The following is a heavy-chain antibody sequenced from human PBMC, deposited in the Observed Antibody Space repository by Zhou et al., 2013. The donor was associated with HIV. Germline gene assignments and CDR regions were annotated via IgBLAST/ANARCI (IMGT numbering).Heavy chain of an antibody. D-gene: IGHD2-2*01. Sequence: QVQLVQSGGEVKKPGASVKVSCMTSGYTFTAYPITWVRQAPGQGLEWMGWISPFNGNTNYAQNLQGRVTMTTDTSTDTAYMELRNLRSVDTAVYYCAREVTVPATIMPYYYMDVWGKGTPVTVSS. CDR1: GYTFTAYP. V-gene: IGHV1-18*01. CDR3: AREVTVPATIMPYYYMDV. J-gene: IGHJ6*03. CDR2: ISPFNGNT.